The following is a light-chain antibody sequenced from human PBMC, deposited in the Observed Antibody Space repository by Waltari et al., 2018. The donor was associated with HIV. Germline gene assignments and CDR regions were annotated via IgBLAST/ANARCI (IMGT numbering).Light chain of an antibody. CDR1: QSVRSN. V-gene: IGKV3-15*01. Sequence: EIVMTQSPATLSVSPGERATLSYRASQSVRSNLAWYQQKPGQAPRLLIYGAFTRATGIPGRFSGSGSGTEFTLTIGSLQSEDFAVYYCQQYHKWPLTFGGGTKVEIK. CDR2: GAF. J-gene: IGKJ4*01. CDR3: QQYHKWPLT.